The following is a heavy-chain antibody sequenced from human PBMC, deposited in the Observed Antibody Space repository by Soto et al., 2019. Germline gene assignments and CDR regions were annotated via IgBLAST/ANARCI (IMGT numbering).Heavy chain of an antibody. J-gene: IGHJ4*02. CDR1: GYSLTELS. D-gene: IGHD3-3*01. V-gene: IGHV1-24*01. CDR2: LDPETGET. Sequence: GASVKVSCKVSGYSLTELSMHWVRQAPGRGLEWMGGLDPETGETIYAQKFLARVTVTEDTSTYIAYMELTTLRSDDTAVYYCATGLRLPPDFDYWGQGTLVTVSS. CDR3: ATGLRLPPDFDY.